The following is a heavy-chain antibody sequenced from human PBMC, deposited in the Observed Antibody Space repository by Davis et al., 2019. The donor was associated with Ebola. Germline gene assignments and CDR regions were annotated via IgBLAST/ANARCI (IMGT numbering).Heavy chain of an antibody. J-gene: IGHJ3*02. Sequence: PSETLSLTCTVSGGSISSGGYYWSWIRQHPGKGLEWIGYIYYSGSTYYNPSLKSRVTISVDTSKNQFSLKLSSVTAADTAVYYCARVGYCSSTSCTEGAFDIWGQGTMVTVSS. CDR1: GGSISSGGYY. D-gene: IGHD2-2*01. CDR3: ARVGYCSSTSCTEGAFDI. V-gene: IGHV4-31*03. CDR2: IYYSGST.